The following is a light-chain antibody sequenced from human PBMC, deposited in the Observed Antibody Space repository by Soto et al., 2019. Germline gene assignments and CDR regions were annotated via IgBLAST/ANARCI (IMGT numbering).Light chain of an antibody. CDR3: SSFAGNNNLV. CDR2: EVS. CDR1: SSDVGGYNY. V-gene: IGLV2-8*01. Sequence: QSALTQPPSASGSPGQSVTISCTGTSSDVGGYNYVSWYQQHPGKAPKLMISEVSKRPSGVPDRFSGSKSGNTASLTVSGXXXXXXXDXYCSSFAGNNNLVFGGGTKLTVL. J-gene: IGLJ2*01.